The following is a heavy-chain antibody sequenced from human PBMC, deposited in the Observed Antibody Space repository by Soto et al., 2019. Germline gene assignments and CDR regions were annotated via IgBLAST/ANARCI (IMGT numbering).Heavy chain of an antibody. CDR1: GGSISSYY. Sequence: PSETLSLTCTVSGGSISSYYWSWIRQPPGKGLEWIGYIYYSGSTNYNPSLKSRVTISVDTSKNQFSLKLSSVTAADTAVYYCARIPYYYDSSGSYPPGRFAPWGQGTLVTVSS. D-gene: IGHD3-22*01. J-gene: IGHJ5*02. V-gene: IGHV4-59*01. CDR3: ARIPYYYDSSGSYPPGRFAP. CDR2: IYYSGST.